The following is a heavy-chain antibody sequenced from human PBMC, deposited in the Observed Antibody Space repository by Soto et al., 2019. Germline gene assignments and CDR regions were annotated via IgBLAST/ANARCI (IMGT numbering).Heavy chain of an antibody. CDR2: TRNKANRYTT. V-gene: IGHV3-72*01. J-gene: IGHJ4*02. CDR1: GFTFSDHY. CDR3: ATLPDFER. D-gene: IGHD3-3*01. Sequence: GSLRLSCAASGFTFSDHYMDWVRPAPGKGLEWVGRTRNKANRYTTEYAASVKGRFTISRDDSKNSLYLQMNSLKTEDTAVYYCATLPDFERWGQGTLVTVSS.